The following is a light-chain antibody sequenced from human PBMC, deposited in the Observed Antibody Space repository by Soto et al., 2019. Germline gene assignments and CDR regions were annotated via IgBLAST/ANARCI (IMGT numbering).Light chain of an antibody. V-gene: IGKV3-15*01. CDR2: GAS. CDR3: QHYNNWPYT. J-gene: IGKJ2*01. Sequence: EIVMTQSPATLSVSPGERATLSCRASQSVSSNLAWYQQKPGQAPRRLIYGASTRATGIPARFSGSGSGTDSTLTISRLQSEYFADYYDQHYNNWPYTFGRGTKVEIK. CDR1: QSVSSN.